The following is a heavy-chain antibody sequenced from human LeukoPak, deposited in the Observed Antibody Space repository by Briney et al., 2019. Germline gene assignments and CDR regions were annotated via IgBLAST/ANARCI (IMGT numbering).Heavy chain of an antibody. V-gene: IGHV4-39*02. CDR2: IHYSGST. CDR1: GGSISRVSYY. Sequence: SETLSLTCTVSGGSISRVSYYWGWIRQPPGKGLEWIGSIHYSGSTYYNPSLKSRVTISVDTSKNHFSLTLSSVTAADTAVYFCARPDYHSSASYYGPFDYWGQGSLVTVSS. D-gene: IGHD3-22*01. J-gene: IGHJ4*02. CDR3: ARPDYHSSASYYGPFDY.